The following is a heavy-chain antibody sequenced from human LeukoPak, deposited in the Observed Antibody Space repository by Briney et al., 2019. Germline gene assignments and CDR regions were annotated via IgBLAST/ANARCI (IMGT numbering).Heavy chain of an antibody. CDR3: ARDLHYYDSAGYSPGPEAFDI. D-gene: IGHD3-22*01. V-gene: IGHV1-46*01. CDR1: GYTFTSYY. Sequence: ASVKVSCKASGYTFTSYYMHWVRQAPGQGLEWMGIINPSGGSTSYAQKFQGRVTMTRDTSTSTVYMELSSLRSEDTAVYYCARDLHYYDSAGYSPGPEAFDIWVQGATVIVPS. J-gene: IGHJ3*02. CDR2: INPSGGST.